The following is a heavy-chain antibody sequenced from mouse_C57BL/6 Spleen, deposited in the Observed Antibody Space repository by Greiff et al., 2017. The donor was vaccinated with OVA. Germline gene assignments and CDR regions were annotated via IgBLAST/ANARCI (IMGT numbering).Heavy chain of an antibody. CDR2: IDPENGDT. V-gene: IGHV14-4*01. CDR1: GFNIKDDY. Sequence: VQLKQSGAELVRPGASVKLSCTASGFNIKDDYMHWVKQRPEQGLEWIGWIDPENGDTEYASKFQGKATITADTSSNTAYLQLSSLTSEDTAVYYCSTRGNYFCDYWGQGTTLTVSS. CDR3: STRGNYFCDY. J-gene: IGHJ2*01.